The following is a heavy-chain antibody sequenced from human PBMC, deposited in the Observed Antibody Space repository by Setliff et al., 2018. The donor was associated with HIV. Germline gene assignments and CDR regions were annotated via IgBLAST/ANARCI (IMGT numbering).Heavy chain of an antibody. CDR3: AKDPRAAVATICDY. D-gene: IGHD5-12*01. Sequence: HPGGSLRLSCAASGFTFSSYSMNWVRQAPGKGLEWVSAISSGGEIMFYADSVKGRFTISRDNSKNTLYLQMNSLRAEDTAVYYCAKDPRAAVATICDYWGQGTLVTVSS. CDR1: GFTFSSYS. CDR2: ISSGGEIM. V-gene: IGHV3-23*01. J-gene: IGHJ4*02.